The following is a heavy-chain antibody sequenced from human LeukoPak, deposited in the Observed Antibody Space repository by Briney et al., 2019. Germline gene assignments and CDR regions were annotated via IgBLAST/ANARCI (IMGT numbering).Heavy chain of an antibody. D-gene: IGHD6-13*01. J-gene: IGHJ5*02. V-gene: IGHV3-30-3*01. CDR2: ISYDGSNK. CDR1: GFTFSSYA. CDR3: ARDRRRGSSSQYNWFDP. Sequence: GGSLRLSCAASGFTFSSYAMHWVRQAPGKGLEWVAVISYDGSNKYYADSVKGRFTISRDNSKNTLYLQMNSLRAEDTAVCYCARDRRRGSSSQYNWFDPWGQGTLVTVSS.